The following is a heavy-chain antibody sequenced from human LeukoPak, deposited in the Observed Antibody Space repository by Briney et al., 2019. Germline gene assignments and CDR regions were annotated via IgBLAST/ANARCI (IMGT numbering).Heavy chain of an antibody. V-gene: IGHV3-74*03. CDR1: GFTFSSYW. CDR3: ARGVHPRNAFDI. Sequence: GGSLRLSCAASGFTFSSYWMHWVCQAPGKGLVWVSRMNNDGSTTTYADSVKGRFTISRDNAKNTQYLQMNSLRAEDTAVYYCARGVHPRNAFDIWGQGTMVTVSS. CDR2: MNNDGSTT. J-gene: IGHJ3*02. D-gene: IGHD1-1*01.